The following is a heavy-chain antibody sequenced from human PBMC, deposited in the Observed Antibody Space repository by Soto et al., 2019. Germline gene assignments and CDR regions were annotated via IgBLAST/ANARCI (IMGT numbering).Heavy chain of an antibody. CDR3: ARMAADSDYVWGSYRPRFDY. CDR1: GGSFSGYY. CDR2: INHSGST. Sequence: SETLSLTCAVYGGSFSGYYWSWIRQPPGKGLEWVVEINHSGSTNYNPSLKSRVTISVDTSKNQFSLKLSSVTAADTAVYYCARMAADSDYVWGSYRPRFDYWGQGTLVTVS. D-gene: IGHD3-16*02. V-gene: IGHV4-34*01. J-gene: IGHJ4*02.